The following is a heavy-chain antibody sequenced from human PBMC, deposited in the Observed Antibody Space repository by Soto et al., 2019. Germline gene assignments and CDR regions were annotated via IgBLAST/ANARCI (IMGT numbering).Heavy chain of an antibody. V-gene: IGHV4-59*01. CDR1: GDSISIYS. CDR2: IHYNGNT. CDR3: AREGNLGRWIQPLDS. Sequence: SDTLSLTCTVSGDSISIYSWSWIGNLPGKGLELCGNIHYNGNTKYSPSLKSRVTMSVDTSKNHFSLKLISVTTADTAVYFCAREGNLGRWIQPLDSWGQGTLVTVS. D-gene: IGHD2-2*03. J-gene: IGHJ4*02.